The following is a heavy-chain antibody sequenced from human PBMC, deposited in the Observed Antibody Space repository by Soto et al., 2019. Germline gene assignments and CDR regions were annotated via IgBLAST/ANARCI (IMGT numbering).Heavy chain of an antibody. CDR2: IYYSGST. CDR3: ARLPIVSYGSNWFDP. V-gene: IGHV4-39*01. D-gene: IGHD3-10*01. CDR1: GGSISSSSYY. J-gene: IGHJ5*02. Sequence: QLQLQESGPGLVKPSETLSLTCTVSGGSISSSSYYWGWIRQPPGKGLEWIGSIYYSGSTYYNPSPKSRVTISVDTSKNQFSLKLSSVTAADTAVYYCARLPIVSYGSNWFDPWGQGTLVTVSS.